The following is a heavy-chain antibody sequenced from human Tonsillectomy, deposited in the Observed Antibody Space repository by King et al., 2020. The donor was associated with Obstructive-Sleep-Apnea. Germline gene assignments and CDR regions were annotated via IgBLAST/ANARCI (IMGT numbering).Heavy chain of an antibody. J-gene: IGHJ4*02. CDR3: AKVNYHESSGYFDY. CDR1: GFTFSSYG. Sequence: VQLVESGGGVVHPGRSLRLSCAASGFTFSSYGMHWVRQAPGKGLEWVAVISTDGSNKYYGDSVKGRFTISRDNSKNTLNLQMNSLRAEDTAVYYCAKVNYHESSGYFDYWGQGTLVTVSS. V-gene: IGHV3-30*18. D-gene: IGHD3-22*01. CDR2: ISTDGSNK.